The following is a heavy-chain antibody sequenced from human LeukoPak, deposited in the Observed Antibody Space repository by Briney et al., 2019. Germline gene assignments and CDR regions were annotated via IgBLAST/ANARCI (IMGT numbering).Heavy chain of an antibody. CDR3: ANNYYDSSGSYYFDY. Sequence: PGGSLRLSCAASGFTFSSYGMSWVRQAPGKGLEWVSAISGSGGSTYYADSVKGRFTISRDNSKNTLYLQMNSLRAEDTAVYYCANNYYDSSGSYYFDYWGQGTLVTVSS. V-gene: IGHV3-23*01. CDR2: ISGSGGST. D-gene: IGHD3-22*01. CDR1: GFTFSSYG. J-gene: IGHJ4*02.